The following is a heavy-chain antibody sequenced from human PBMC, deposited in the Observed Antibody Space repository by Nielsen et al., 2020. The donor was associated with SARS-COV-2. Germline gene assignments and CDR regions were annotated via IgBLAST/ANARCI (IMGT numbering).Heavy chain of an antibody. V-gene: IGHV5-51*01. J-gene: IGHJ3*02. Sequence: GESLKISCKGSGYSFTSYWIGWVRQMPGKGLEWMGIIYPGDSDTRYSPSFQGQVTISADKSISTAYLQWSSLKASDTAMYYCVRSAHPSVVVVAVGAFDIWGQGTMVTVSS. CDR3: VRSAHPSVVVVAVGAFDI. CDR1: GYSFTSYW. CDR2: IYPGDSDT. D-gene: IGHD2-15*01.